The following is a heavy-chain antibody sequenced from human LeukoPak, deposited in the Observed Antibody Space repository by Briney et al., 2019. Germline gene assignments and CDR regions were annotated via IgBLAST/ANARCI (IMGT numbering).Heavy chain of an antibody. D-gene: IGHD4-11*01. CDR2: ISYDGSNK. J-gene: IGHJ4*02. Sequence: GGSLRLSCAASGFSFRSYGMHWVRQTPGKGLEWVAVISYDGSNKYYADSVKGRFTISRDNSKNTLYLQMNSLRPEDTAVYYCAKDKLQLLILDYFDYWGQVTLVTVSS. CDR3: AKDKLQLLILDYFDY. V-gene: IGHV3-30*18. CDR1: GFSFRSYG.